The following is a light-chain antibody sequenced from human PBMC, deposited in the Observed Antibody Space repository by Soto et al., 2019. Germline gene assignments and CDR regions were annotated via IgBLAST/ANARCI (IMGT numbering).Light chain of an antibody. CDR2: AAP. V-gene: IGKV1-39*01. Sequence: DIQMTQSPSSLSASVGDRVTITCRASQSISSYLNWYQQKPGKAPKLLIYAAPSLQSGVPSRFSGSGSGTEFTLTISSLQPDDFATYYCQQYNTPWTFGQGTKVDI. CDR1: QSISSY. CDR3: QQYNTPWT. J-gene: IGKJ1*01.